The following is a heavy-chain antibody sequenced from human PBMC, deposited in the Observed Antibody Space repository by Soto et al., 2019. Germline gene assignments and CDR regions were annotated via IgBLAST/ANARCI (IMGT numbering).Heavy chain of an antibody. D-gene: IGHD6-13*01. J-gene: IGHJ5*01. CDR2: SNSDGSAT. V-gene: IGHV3-74*01. CDR1: GFSIGTYW. Sequence: EVQLVESGGGLVQPGGSLRLSCAASGFSIGTYWMHWVRQAPGKGLVWVSRSNSDGSATAYADSVKGRFTVSRDNAKNTLYPQMTSLRAEDTAVYYCVRGQGGYHSSWFDYWGQGTVVTVSS. CDR3: VRGQGGYHSSWFDY.